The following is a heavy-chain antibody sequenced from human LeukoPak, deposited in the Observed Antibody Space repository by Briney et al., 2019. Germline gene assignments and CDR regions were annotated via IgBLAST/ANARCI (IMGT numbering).Heavy chain of an antibody. J-gene: IGHJ4*02. CDR1: EFTFSSYA. CDR2: ISYDGSNK. D-gene: IGHD4/OR15-4a*01. Sequence: GGSLRLSCAASEFTFSSYAMHWVRQAPGKGLEWVAVISYDGSNKYYADSVKGRFTISRDNAKNTLYLQMSSLRAEDTAVYYCARKTNHGALGYWGQGTLVTVPS. CDR3: ARKTNHGALGY. V-gene: IGHV3-30-3*01.